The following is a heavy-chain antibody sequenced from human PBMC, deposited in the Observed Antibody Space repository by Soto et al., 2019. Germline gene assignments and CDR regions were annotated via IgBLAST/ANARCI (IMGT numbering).Heavy chain of an antibody. V-gene: IGHV3-23*01. Sequence: GGSLRLSCAASGFTFSSYAMSWVRQAPGKGLEWVSAISGSGGSTYYADSVKGRFTISRDNSKNTLYLQMNSLRAEDTAVYYCAKTQVGDSGYNPPITLAFDYWGQGTLVTVSS. J-gene: IGHJ4*02. D-gene: IGHD5-12*01. CDR3: AKTQVGDSGYNPPITLAFDY. CDR1: GFTFSSYA. CDR2: ISGSGGST.